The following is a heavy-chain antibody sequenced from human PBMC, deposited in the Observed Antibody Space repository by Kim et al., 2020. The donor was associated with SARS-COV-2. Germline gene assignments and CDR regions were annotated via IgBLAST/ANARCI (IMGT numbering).Heavy chain of an antibody. V-gene: IGHV3-72*01. CDR3: ARPNSGWALDY. CDR2: TRNKAKSYTT. Sequence: GGSLRLSCAASGFTFSDHYMDWVRQAPGKGLEWVGRTRNKAKSYTTEYATSVKGRFSISRDDSKNSLYLQMNSLKTEDTAVYYCARPNSGWALDYWGQGTLVTVSS. CDR1: GFTFSDHY. J-gene: IGHJ4*02. D-gene: IGHD6-19*01.